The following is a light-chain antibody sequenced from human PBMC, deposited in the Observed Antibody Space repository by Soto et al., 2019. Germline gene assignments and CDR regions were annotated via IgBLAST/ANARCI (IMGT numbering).Light chain of an antibody. V-gene: IGKV1-9*01. CDR1: PAIASF. Sequence: IQLTQSQTSLSASVGDRVTITCRASPAIASFLAWYQQKPGTAPKLLIYGASTLQSGVPSRFSGSRSGTEFTLTISSLQPDDFAVYYCQQYNNWPRTFGQGTKVDIK. CDR3: QQYNNWPRT. CDR2: GAS. J-gene: IGKJ1*01.